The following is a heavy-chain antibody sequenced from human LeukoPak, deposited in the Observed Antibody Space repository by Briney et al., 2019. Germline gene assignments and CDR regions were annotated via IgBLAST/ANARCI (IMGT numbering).Heavy chain of an antibody. V-gene: IGHV3-66*01. D-gene: IGHD3-16*02. J-gene: IGHJ5*02. CDR3: ARDGQYDYVWGSYRFDPGWFDP. Sequence: GGSLTLSCAASGFTVSNNYMRWVRQAPGKGLEWVSLIYSGGSTYYADSVKGRFTISRDNAKNSLYLQMNSLRAEDTAVYYCARDGQYDYVWGSYRFDPGWFDPWGQGTLVTVSS. CDR2: IYSGGST. CDR1: GFTVSNNY.